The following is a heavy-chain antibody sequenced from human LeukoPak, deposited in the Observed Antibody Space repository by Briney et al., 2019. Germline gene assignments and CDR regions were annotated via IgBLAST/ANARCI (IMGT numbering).Heavy chain of an antibody. CDR1: GFTFSSYG. CDR3: AIPPGFGYSGFGGAFDY. V-gene: IGHV3-30*03. J-gene: IGHJ4*02. D-gene: IGHD5-12*01. Sequence: GGSLRLSCAASGFTFSSYGMHWVRQAPGKGLEWVAVISYDGSNKYYADSVKGRFTISRDNSKNTLYLQMNSLRAEDTAVYYCAIPPGFGYSGFGGAFDYWGQGTLVTVSS. CDR2: ISYDGSNK.